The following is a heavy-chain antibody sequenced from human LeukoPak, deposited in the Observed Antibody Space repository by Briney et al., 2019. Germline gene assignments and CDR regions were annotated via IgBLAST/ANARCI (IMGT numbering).Heavy chain of an antibody. V-gene: IGHV1-2*02. CDR2: ITPNSGGT. Sequence: ASVKVSCKASGYTFTGYYMHWVRQAPGQGLEWMGWITPNSGGTNYAQKSQGRVTMTRDTSISTAYMELSRLRSDDTAVYYCARDLRRYSGYDLYYYYYMDVWGKGTTVTISS. CDR3: ARDLRRYSGYDLYYYYYMDV. D-gene: IGHD5-12*01. CDR1: GYTFTGYY. J-gene: IGHJ6*03.